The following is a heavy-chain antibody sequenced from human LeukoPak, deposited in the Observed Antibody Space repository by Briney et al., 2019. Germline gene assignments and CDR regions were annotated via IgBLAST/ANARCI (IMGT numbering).Heavy chain of an antibody. J-gene: IGHJ4*02. D-gene: IGHD2/OR15-2a*01. CDR3: AGHHPRNTVDF. V-gene: IGHV4-59*08. CDR2: IYYSGST. Sequence: PSETLSLTCTVSGGSISSYYWSWIRQPPGKGLEWIGNIYYSGSTNYNPSLKSRVTISVDTSKNQFSLKLSSVTAADTAVYYCAGHHPRNTVDFWGQGTLVTVSS. CDR1: GGSISSYY.